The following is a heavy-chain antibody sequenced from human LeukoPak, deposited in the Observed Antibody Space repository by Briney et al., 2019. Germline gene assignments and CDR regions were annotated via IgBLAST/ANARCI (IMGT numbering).Heavy chain of an antibody. CDR3: ARDAFSTMVRGVVPRGAFDI. CDR2: IIPILGIA. V-gene: IGHV1-69*04. J-gene: IGHJ3*02. Sequence: ASVKVSCKASGGTFSSYAISWVRQAPGQGLEWMGRIIPILGIANYAQKFQGRVTITADKSTSTAYMELSSLRSEDTAVYYCARDAFSTMVRGVVPRGAFDIWDQGTMVTVSS. D-gene: IGHD3-10*01. CDR1: GGTFSSYA.